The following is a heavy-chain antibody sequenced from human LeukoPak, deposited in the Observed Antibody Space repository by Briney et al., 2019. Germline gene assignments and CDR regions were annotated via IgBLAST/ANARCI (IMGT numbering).Heavy chain of an antibody. J-gene: IGHJ4*02. V-gene: IGHV3-30*18. D-gene: IGHD2-21*02. CDR1: GFTFSSYG. CDR2: ISYGGSNK. CDR3: AKDRVEVTYFDY. Sequence: PGRSLRLSCAASGFTFSSYGMHWVRQAPGKGLEWVAVISYGGSNKYYTDSVKGRFTISRDNSKNTLSLQMNSLRAEDTAVYYCAKDRVEVTYFDYWGPGTLATVSS.